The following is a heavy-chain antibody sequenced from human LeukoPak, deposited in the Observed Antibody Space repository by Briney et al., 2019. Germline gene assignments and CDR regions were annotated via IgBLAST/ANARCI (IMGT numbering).Heavy chain of an antibody. CDR2: ISGSGGST. Sequence: PGGSLRLSCAASGFTFSSYAMSWVRQAPGKGLEWVSAISGSGGSTYYADSVKGRFTISRDNAKNTLYLQMNSLRAEDTAVYYCATTTTLLGYCSSTSCRGFDYWGQGTLVTVSS. CDR3: ATTTTLLGYCSSTSCRGFDY. CDR1: GFTFSSYA. D-gene: IGHD2-2*01. V-gene: IGHV3-23*01. J-gene: IGHJ4*02.